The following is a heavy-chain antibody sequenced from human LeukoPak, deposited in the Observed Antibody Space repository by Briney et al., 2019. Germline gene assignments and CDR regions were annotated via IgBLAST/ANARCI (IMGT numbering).Heavy chain of an antibody. CDR3: ASDRGLYFAR. CDR2: ISSSSGTSK. D-gene: IGHD3-10*02. V-gene: IGHV3-48*01. J-gene: IGHJ4*02. Sequence: GGSLRLSCTASGSTSNGYSLNWVRQAPGKGLEWVSYISSSSGTSKYYADSVKGRFTISRDNAKNSLYLQMNSLTAEDTAVYYCASDRGLYFARWGQGTLVTVSS. CDR1: GSTSNGYS.